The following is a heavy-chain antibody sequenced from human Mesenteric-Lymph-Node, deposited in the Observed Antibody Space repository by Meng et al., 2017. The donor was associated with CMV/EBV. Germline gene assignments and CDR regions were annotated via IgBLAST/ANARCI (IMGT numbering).Heavy chain of an antibody. CDR3: TAISDYGSGHQPPFDY. D-gene: IGHD3-10*01. J-gene: IGHJ4*02. Sequence: GGSISSGGYYWSWIRQHPGKGLEWIGYIYYSGSTYYNPSLKSRVTISVDTSKNQFSLKLSSVTAADTAVYYCTAISDYGSGHQPPFDYWGQGTLVTSPQ. V-gene: IGHV4-31*02. CDR2: IYYSGST. CDR1: GGSISSGGYY.